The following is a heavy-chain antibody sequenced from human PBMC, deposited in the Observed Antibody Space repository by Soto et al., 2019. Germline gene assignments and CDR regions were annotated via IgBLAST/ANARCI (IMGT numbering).Heavy chain of an antibody. CDR3: ARELYSSGWKYFDY. D-gene: IGHD6-19*01. V-gene: IGHV4-59*01. CDR1: GGSISSYY. Sequence: PSETLSHTCTVSGGSISSYYWSWIRQPPGKGLEWIGYIYYSGSTNYNPSLKSRVTISVDTSKNQFSLKLSSVTAADTAVYYCARELYSSGWKYFDYWGQGTLVTV. CDR2: IYYSGST. J-gene: IGHJ4*02.